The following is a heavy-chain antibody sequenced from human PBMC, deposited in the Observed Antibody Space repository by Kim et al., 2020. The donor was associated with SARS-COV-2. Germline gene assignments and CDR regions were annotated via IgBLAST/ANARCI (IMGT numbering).Heavy chain of an antibody. V-gene: IGHV4-39*07. J-gene: IGHJ2*01. CDR2: IYYSGST. CDR3: ARASVLRYFDWLSDWYLDL. CDR1: GGSISSSSYY. D-gene: IGHD3-9*01. Sequence: SETLSLTCTVSGGSISSSSYYWGWIRQPPGKGLEWIGSIYYSGSTYYNPSLKSRITISVDTSKNQFSLKLSSVTAADTAVYYCARASVLRYFDWLSDWYLDLWGRGTLVTVSS.